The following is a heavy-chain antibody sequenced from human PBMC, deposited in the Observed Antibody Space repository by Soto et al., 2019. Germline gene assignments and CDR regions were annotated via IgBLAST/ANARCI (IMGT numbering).Heavy chain of an antibody. CDR2: INHSGST. D-gene: IGHD3-10*01. J-gene: IGHJ5*02. CDR1: GGSFSGYY. Sequence: PSETLSLTCAVCGGSFSGYYWSWIRQPPGKGLEWIGEINHSGSTNYNPSLKSRVTISVDTSKNQFSLKLSSVTAADTAVYYCARGKRNYYGSGTSWFDPWGQGTLVTVSS. CDR3: ARGKRNYYGSGTSWFDP. V-gene: IGHV4-34*01.